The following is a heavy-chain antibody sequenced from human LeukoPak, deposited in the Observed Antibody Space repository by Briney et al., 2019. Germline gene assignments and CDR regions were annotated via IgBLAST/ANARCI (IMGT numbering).Heavy chain of an antibody. Sequence: ASVKVSRKVSGYTLTELSMHWVRQAPGKGLEWMGGFDPEDGETIYAQKFQGRVTMTEDTSTDTAYMELSSLRSEDTAVYYCAPLTGTTWAFDIWGQGTMVTVSS. V-gene: IGHV1-24*01. CDR3: APLTGTTWAFDI. J-gene: IGHJ3*02. CDR1: GYTLTELS. D-gene: IGHD1-7*01. CDR2: FDPEDGET.